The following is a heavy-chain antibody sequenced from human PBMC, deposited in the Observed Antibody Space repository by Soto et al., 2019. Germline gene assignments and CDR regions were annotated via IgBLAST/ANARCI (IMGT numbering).Heavy chain of an antibody. CDR3: VRATPDCSSVSRYTPQGSFYYRMDV. CDR2: IIPMFGTP. CDR1: GGSFWRNG. Sequence: ASVKVSCKASGGSFWRNGISWVRQAPGQGLEWMAGIIPMFGTPNYGNKFRGRVRINADESTITAYMDLSSLNSDATAIYHCVRATPDCSSVSRYTPQGSFYYRMDVWGQGTTVTVSS. V-gene: IGHV1-69*13. J-gene: IGHJ6*02. D-gene: IGHD2-2*01.